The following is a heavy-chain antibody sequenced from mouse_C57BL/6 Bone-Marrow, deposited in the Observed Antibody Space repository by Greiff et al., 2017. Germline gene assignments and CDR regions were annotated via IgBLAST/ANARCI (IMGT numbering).Heavy chain of an antibody. CDR1: GFTFSDYG. J-gene: IGHJ3*01. V-gene: IGHV5-17*01. CDR2: ISSGSSTI. Sequence: EVKLVESGGGLVKPGGSLKLSCAASGFTFSDYGMHWVRQAPEKGLEWVAYISSGSSTIYYADTVKGRFTISRDNAKNTLFLQMTSLRSEDTAMYYCARSRPWCAYWGQGTLVTVSA. CDR3: ARSRPWCAY.